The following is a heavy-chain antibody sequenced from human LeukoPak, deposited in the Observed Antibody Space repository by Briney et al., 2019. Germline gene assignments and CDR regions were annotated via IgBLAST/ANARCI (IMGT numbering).Heavy chain of an antibody. V-gene: IGHV3-11*01. J-gene: IGHJ4*02. CDR1: GFTFSDFY. CDR2: ISSSGSTI. CDR3: AREIQWLVSSYFDY. D-gene: IGHD6-19*01. Sequence: GGSLRLSCAASGFTFSDFYMSWIRQAPGKGLEWVSYISSSGSTIYYADSVKGRFTISRDNAKNSLYLQMNSLRAEDTAVYYCAREIQWLVSSYFDYWGQGTPVTVSS.